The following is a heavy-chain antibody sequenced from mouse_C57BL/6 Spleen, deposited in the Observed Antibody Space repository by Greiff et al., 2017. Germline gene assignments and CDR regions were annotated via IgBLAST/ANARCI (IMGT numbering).Heavy chain of an antibody. CDR1: GFTFSDYY. D-gene: IGHD1-1*01. CDR2: INYDGSST. J-gene: IGHJ1*03. Sequence: EVQVVESEGGLVQPGSSMKLSCTASGFTFSDYYMAWVRQVPEKGLEWVANINYDGSSTYYLDSLKSRFIISRDNAKNILYLQMSSLKSEDTATYYCAREDYYDWYFDVWGTGTTVTVSS. CDR3: AREDYYDWYFDV. V-gene: IGHV5-16*01.